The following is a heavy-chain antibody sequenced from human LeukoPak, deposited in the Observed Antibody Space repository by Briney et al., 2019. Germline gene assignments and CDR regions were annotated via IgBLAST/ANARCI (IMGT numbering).Heavy chain of an antibody. CDR2: IYYSGST. CDR1: SGSISSNY. J-gene: IGHJ4*02. Sequence: SETLSLTCTVPSGSISSNYWNWIRQPPGKGLEWIGYIYYSGSTDYNPSLKSRVTISVDTSKNQFSLKLSSVIAADTAVYYCARDLGYGDPFDYWGQGTLVTVSS. CDR3: ARDLGYGDPFDY. D-gene: IGHD4-17*01. V-gene: IGHV4-59*01.